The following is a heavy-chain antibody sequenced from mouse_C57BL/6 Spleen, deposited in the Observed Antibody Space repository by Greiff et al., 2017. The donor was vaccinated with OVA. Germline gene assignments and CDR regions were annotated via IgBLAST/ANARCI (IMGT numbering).Heavy chain of an antibody. CDR3: ARKSIYYDYDVGFAY. Sequence: VQLQQSGPELVKPGASVKLSCKASGYTFTSYDINWVKQRPGQGLEWIGWIYPRDGSTKYNEKFKGKATLTVDTSSRTAYMELHILTSEDSAVYFCARKSIYYDYDVGFAYWGQGTLVTVSA. D-gene: IGHD2-4*01. J-gene: IGHJ3*01. V-gene: IGHV1-85*01. CDR1: GYTFTSYD. CDR2: IYPRDGST.